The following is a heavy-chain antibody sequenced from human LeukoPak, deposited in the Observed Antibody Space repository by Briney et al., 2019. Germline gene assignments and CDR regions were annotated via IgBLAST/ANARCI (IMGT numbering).Heavy chain of an antibody. J-gene: IGHJ4*02. D-gene: IGHD3-10*01. V-gene: IGHV3-23*01. CDR3: AKGEREVLWFGETYYFDY. CDR1: GFTFDDYA. CDR2: ISWNSGST. Sequence: GGSLRLSCAASGFTFDDYAMHWVRQAPGKGLEWVSGISWNSGSTYYADSVKGRFTISRDNSKNTLYLQMNSLRAEDTAVYYCAKGEREVLWFGETYYFDYWGQGTLVTVSS.